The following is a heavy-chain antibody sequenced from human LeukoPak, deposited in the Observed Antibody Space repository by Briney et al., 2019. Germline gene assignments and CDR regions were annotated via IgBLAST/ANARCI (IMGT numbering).Heavy chain of an antibody. D-gene: IGHD2-21*02. CDR1: GGSMSSSSYY. J-gene: IGHJ4*02. CDR3: ARGSGDWTYYFDY. V-gene: IGHV4-39*01. Sequence: SETLSLTCTVSGGSMSSSSYYWGWIRQPPGKGLEWIGSIYYSGSTYYNPSLKSRVTISVDTSKNQFSLKLSSVTAADTAVYYCARGSGDWTYYFDYWGQGTLVTVSS. CDR2: IYYSGST.